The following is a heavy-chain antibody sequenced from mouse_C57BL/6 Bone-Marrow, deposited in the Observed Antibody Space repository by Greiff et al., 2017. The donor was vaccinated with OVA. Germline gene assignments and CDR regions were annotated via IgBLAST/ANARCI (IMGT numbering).Heavy chain of an antibody. CDR3: AYDYDVAMDY. J-gene: IGHJ4*01. CDR1: GYTFTSYW. D-gene: IGHD2-4*01. CDR2: IHPNSGST. Sequence: QVQLKQPGAELVKPGASVKLSCKASGYTFTSYWMHWVKQRPGQGLEWIGMIHPNSGSTNYNEKFKSKATLTVDKSSSTAYMQLSSLTSKDSAVYYCAYDYDVAMDYWGQGTSVTVSS. V-gene: IGHV1-64*01.